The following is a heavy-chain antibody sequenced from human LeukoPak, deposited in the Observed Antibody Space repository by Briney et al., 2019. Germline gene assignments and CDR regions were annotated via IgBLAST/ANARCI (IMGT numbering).Heavy chain of an antibody. V-gene: IGHV4-39*07. J-gene: IGHJ3*02. CDR1: GGSISSSSYY. Sequence: SETLSLTCTVSGGSISSSSYYWGWIRQPPGKGLEWIGSIYYSGSTYYNPSLKSRVTISVDTSKNQFSLKLSSVTAADTAVYYCARDPGDAFDIWGQGTTVTVSS. CDR2: IYYSGST. CDR3: ARDPGDAFDI.